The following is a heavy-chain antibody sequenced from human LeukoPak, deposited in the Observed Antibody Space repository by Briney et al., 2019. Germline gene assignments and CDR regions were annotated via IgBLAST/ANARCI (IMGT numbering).Heavy chain of an antibody. D-gene: IGHD1-26*01. V-gene: IGHV4-61*02. J-gene: IGHJ4*02. CDR3: ARVRGSYSFDY. CDR2: IYTSGST. CDR1: GGSISSGGYY. Sequence: SETLSLTCTVSGGSISSGGYYWSWIRQPAGKGLEWIGRIYTSGSTNYNPSLKSRVTMSVDTSKNQFSLKLSSVTAADTAVYYCARVRGSYSFDYWGQGTLVTVSS.